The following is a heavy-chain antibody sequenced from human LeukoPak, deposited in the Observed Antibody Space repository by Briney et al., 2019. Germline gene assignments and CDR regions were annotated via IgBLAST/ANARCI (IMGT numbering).Heavy chain of an antibody. D-gene: IGHD6-13*01. CDR3: ARDVAAANDY. Sequence: GGSLRLSCAASGFTFSSYAMHWVRQAPGKGLEWVAVISYDGSNKYYADSVKGRFTISRDNSKNTLYLQMNSLRAEDTAVYYCARDVAAANDYWGQGTLVTVSS. J-gene: IGHJ4*02. CDR2: ISYDGSNK. CDR1: GFTFSSYA. V-gene: IGHV3-30-3*01.